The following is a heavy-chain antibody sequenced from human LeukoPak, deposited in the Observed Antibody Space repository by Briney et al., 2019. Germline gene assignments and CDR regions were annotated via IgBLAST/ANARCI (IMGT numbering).Heavy chain of an antibody. Sequence: SETLSLTCTVSGGSISSGGYYWSWIRQHPGKGLEWIGYIYYSGSTYYNPSLKSRVTISVDTSKNQFSLKLSSVTAADTAVYYCARGGWFGELLPRHWGQGTLVTVSS. CDR3: ARGGWFGELLPRH. CDR1: GGSISSGGYY. J-gene: IGHJ4*02. CDR2: IYYSGST. V-gene: IGHV4-31*03. D-gene: IGHD3-10*01.